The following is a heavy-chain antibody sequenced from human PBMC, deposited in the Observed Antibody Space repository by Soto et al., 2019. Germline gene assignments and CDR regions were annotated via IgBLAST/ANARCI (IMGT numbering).Heavy chain of an antibody. J-gene: IGHJ5*02. CDR3: ARGVRVPAANLDP. D-gene: IGHD2-2*01. V-gene: IGHV1-69*02. CDR2: IIPILGIA. Sequence: QVQLVQSGAEVKKPGSSVKVSCKASGGTFSSYTISWVRQAPGHGLEWMGRIIPILGIANYAQKFQGRVTITAEKLTSTAYMELRRLRSEDTAVYNWARGVRVPAANLDPWGQGNLVTVSS. CDR1: GGTFSSYT.